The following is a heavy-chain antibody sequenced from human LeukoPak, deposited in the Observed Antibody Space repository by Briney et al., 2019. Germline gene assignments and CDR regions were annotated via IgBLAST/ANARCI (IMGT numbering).Heavy chain of an antibody. J-gene: IGHJ4*02. CDR2: INHSGST. V-gene: IGHV4-34*01. CDR1: GGSFSTYY. CDR3: AIDTSGRSY. Sequence: SETLSLTCAIYGGSFSTYYWNWIRQPPGKGLEWIGEINHSGSTNYNPSLKSRVTLSVDTSKNQFSLKLSSVTAADTAVYYCAIDTSGRSYWGQGTLVTVSS. D-gene: IGHD6-19*01.